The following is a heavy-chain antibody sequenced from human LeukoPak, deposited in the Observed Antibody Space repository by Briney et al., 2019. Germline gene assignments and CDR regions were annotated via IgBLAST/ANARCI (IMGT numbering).Heavy chain of an antibody. CDR3: ATSAARAIES. CDR2: IKQDGSEK. J-gene: IGHJ4*02. CDR1: GFTFSSYW. D-gene: IGHD6-25*01. V-gene: IGHV3-7*01. Sequence: GGSLRLSCAASGFTFSSYWMSWVRQAPGKGLECVANIKQDGSEKYYVDSVRGRFTLSRDNAKTSLYLQMNSLRVEDTAVYYCATSAARAIESWGQGTLVTVSS.